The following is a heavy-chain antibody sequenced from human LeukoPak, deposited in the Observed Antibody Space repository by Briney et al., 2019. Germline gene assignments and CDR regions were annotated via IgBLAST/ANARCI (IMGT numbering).Heavy chain of an antibody. D-gene: IGHD1-26*01. V-gene: IGHV1-69*06. CDR3: ARDLGATAPSGFDY. Sequence: ASVKVSCKASGGTFSSYAISWVRQAPGQGLEWMGGIIPIFGTANYAQKFQGGVTITADKSTSTAYMELSSLRSEDTAVYYCARDLGATAPSGFDYWGQGTLVTVSS. J-gene: IGHJ4*02. CDR2: IIPIFGTA. CDR1: GGTFSSYA.